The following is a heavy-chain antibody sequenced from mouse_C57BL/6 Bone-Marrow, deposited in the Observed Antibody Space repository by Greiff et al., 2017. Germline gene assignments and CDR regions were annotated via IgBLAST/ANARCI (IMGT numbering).Heavy chain of an antibody. CDR2: IHPNSGST. D-gene: IGHD1-1*01. V-gene: IGHV1-64*01. CDR1: GYTFTSYW. Sequence: VQLQQPGAELVKPGASVKLSCKASGYTFTSYWMHWVKQRPGQGLEWIGMIHPNSGSTNYNEKFKSKATLTVDKSSSTAYMQLSSLTSEDSAVYYCARGGGYGFYFDYWGQGTTLTVSS. J-gene: IGHJ2*01. CDR3: ARGGGYGFYFDY.